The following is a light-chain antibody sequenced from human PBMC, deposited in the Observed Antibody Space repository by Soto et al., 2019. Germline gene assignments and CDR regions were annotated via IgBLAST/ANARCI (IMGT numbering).Light chain of an antibody. CDR3: QQYFTSPWT. J-gene: IGKJ1*01. CDR1: QSILDRSKNKYY. CDR2: WAS. V-gene: IGKV4-1*01. Sequence: DIVMTQSPDSLAVSLGERATFNCKSSQSILDRSKNKYYLAWYQQKSGKPPKLLIYWASLRESGVPDRFTGRGSGTDFTLTISSLQAEDVAVYYCQQYFTSPWTFGQGTKVEI.